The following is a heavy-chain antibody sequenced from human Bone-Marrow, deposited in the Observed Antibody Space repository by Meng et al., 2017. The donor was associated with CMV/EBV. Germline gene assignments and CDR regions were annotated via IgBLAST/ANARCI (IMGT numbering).Heavy chain of an antibody. CDR3: ARGSMAVPYNWFDP. J-gene: IGHJ5*02. CDR1: GFTFSSYA. V-gene: IGHV3-30*04. D-gene: IGHD1-26*01. CDR2: ISYDGSNK. Sequence: GESLKISCAASGFTFSSYAMHWVRQAPGKGLEWVAVISYDGSNKYYADSVKGRFTISRDNSKNTLYLQMNSLRAEDTAVYYCARGSMAVPYNWFDPWGQGTLVTVSS.